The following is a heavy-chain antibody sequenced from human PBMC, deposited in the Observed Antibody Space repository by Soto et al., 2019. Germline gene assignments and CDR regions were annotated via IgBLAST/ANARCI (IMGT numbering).Heavy chain of an antibody. CDR2: IYYSGST. Sequence: TLSLTCTVSGGSISSGGYYWSWIRQHPGKGLEWIGYIYYSGSTYYNPSLKSRVTISVDTSKNQFSLKLSSVTAADTAVYYCARDLVVAATPGWFDPWGQGTLVTVSA. D-gene: IGHD2-15*01. CDR1: GGSISSGGYY. V-gene: IGHV4-31*03. J-gene: IGHJ5*02. CDR3: ARDLVVAATPGWFDP.